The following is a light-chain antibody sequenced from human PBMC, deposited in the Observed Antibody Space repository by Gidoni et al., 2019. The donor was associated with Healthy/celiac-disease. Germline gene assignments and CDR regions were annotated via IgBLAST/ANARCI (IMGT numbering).Light chain of an antibody. CDR2: DDS. Sequence: SYVLTQPPSVSVAPGQTATITCGGTNIGSKSVHWYQQKPCQAPVLVVYDDSDRPSGIPERFSGSNSGNTATLTISRVEAGDEADYYCQVWDSSSEVVFGGGTKLTVL. CDR1: NIGSKS. V-gene: IGLV3-21*02. CDR3: QVWDSSSEVV. J-gene: IGLJ2*01.